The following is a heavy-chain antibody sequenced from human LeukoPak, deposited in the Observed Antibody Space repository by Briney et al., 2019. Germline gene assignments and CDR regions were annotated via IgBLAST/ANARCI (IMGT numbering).Heavy chain of an antibody. CDR1: GFTFSSYA. Sequence: GGSLRLSCAASGFTFSSYAMSWVRQAPGKGLEWVSAISGSGGSTYYAESVKGRFTISRDNSKNTLYLQMNSLRAEDTAVYYCAKERPAYYYDSSGYLAGYYFDYWGQGTLVTVSS. J-gene: IGHJ4*02. CDR2: ISGSGGST. CDR3: AKERPAYYYDSSGYLAGYYFDY. D-gene: IGHD3-22*01. V-gene: IGHV3-23*01.